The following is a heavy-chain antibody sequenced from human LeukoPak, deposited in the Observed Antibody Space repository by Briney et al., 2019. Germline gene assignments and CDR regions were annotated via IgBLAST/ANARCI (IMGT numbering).Heavy chain of an antibody. CDR1: GGSISSSSYY. CDR2: IYYSGST. CDR3: ARGSGSYYYYYGMDV. Sequence: SETLSLTCTVSGGSISSSSYYWGWIRQPPGKGLEWIGSIYYSGSTYYNPSLKSRVTISVDTSKNQFSLKLSSVTAADTAVYYCARGSGSYYYYYGMDVWGQGTTVTVSS. V-gene: IGHV4-39*01. D-gene: IGHD3-10*01. J-gene: IGHJ6*02.